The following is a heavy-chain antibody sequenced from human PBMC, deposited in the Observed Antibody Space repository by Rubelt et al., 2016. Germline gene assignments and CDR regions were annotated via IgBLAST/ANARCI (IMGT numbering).Heavy chain of an antibody. J-gene: IGHJ4*02. V-gene: IGHV4-59*08. CDR1: GGSVTYYY. CDR3: ARHQWLLHPFDY. Sequence: QVQLQESGPGLVKPSETLSLTCTVSGGSVTYYYWSWVRQPPGQGLEWIGNVYSTGSPQYNPSFTGRVTISEDTSKNQVSLRLTAVTSADTAVFWCARHQWLLHPFDYWGQGTLVTVSS. CDR2: VYSTGSP. D-gene: IGHD6-19*01.